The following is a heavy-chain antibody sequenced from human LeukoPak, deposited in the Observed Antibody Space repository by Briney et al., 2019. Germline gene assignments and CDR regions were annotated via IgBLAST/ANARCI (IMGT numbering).Heavy chain of an antibody. D-gene: IGHD1-26*01. CDR1: GFTFRSYA. J-gene: IGHJ5*02. CDR3: ARDKIVGATGWFDP. CDR2: IRGNGGGT. V-gene: IGHV3-23*01. Sequence: PGGSLRLSCAASGFTFRSYAMSWVRQAPGKGLEWVAVIRGNGGGTYYADSVKGRFTISRDNSKNSLYLQMNSLRAEDTAVYYCARDKIVGATGWFDPWGQGTLVTVSS.